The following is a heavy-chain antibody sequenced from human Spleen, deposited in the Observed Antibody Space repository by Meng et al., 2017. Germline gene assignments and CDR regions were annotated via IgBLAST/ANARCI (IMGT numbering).Heavy chain of an antibody. CDR3: AKDREVATHPVDS. D-gene: IGHD4-23*01. J-gene: IGHJ4*02. CDR2: ISYDGSNK. CDR1: GFTFSSYG. Sequence: GESLKISCAASGFTFSSYGMHWVRQAPGKGLEWVAVISYDGSNKYYADSVKGRFTISRDNSKNTLYLQMNSLRAEDTAVYYCAKDREVATHPVDSWGQGTLVTVSS. V-gene: IGHV3-30*12.